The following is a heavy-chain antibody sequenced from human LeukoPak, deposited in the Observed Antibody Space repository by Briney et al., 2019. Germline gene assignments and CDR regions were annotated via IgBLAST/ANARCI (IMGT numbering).Heavy chain of an antibody. Sequence: PGGSLRLSCVVSGFSFDLSAMHWVRQAPGKGLEWVALISHDGRNKYNTDSVKGRFTISRDNAKNSLYLQMNSLRAEDTAVYYCASRNWNGRFYWGQGTLVTVSS. J-gene: IGHJ4*02. D-gene: IGHD1-1*01. CDR3: ASRNWNGRFY. V-gene: IGHV3-30*03. CDR2: ISHDGRNK. CDR1: GFSFDLSA.